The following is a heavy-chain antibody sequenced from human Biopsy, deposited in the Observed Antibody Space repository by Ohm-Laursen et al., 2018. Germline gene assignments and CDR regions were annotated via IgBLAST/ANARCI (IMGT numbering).Heavy chain of an antibody. CDR2: ISYNERT. CDR3: VREPKTGAAEAWYFDL. J-gene: IGHJ2*01. D-gene: IGHD7-27*01. V-gene: IGHV4-31*03. Sequence: TLSLTCSVSGASVKTSGYFWAWIRQRPGKGLEWIGYISYNERTHYNPSLTIRLAISFDTSNNRISLQLRSVSVADTAVYYCVREPKTGAAEAWYFDLWDRGSPVTVPS. CDR1: GASVKTSGYF.